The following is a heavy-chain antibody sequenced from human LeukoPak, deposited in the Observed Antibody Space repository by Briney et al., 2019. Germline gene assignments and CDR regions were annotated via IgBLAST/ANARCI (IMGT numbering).Heavy chain of an antibody. CDR3: ARARPSMWIDY. CDR1: GFIFSSYG. V-gene: IGHV3-48*01. Sequence: GGSLRLSCAASGFIFSSYGMNWVRQAPGKGLEWVSYISSSSPTIYYADSVKGRFTISRDSSKNTLYLQMNSLRPEDTAVYYCARARPSMWIDYWGQGTLVTVSS. CDR2: ISSSSPTI. J-gene: IGHJ4*02. D-gene: IGHD5-12*01.